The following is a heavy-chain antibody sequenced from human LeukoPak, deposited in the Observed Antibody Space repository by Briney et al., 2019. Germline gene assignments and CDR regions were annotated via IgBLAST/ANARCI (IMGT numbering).Heavy chain of an antibody. J-gene: IGHJ4*02. CDR2: IIPILGIA. CDR1: GGTFSSYA. V-gene: IGHV1-69*04. Sequence: SVKVSCKASGGTFSSYAISWVRQAPGQGLEWMGRIIPILGIANYAQKFQGRVTITADKSTSTAYMELSSLRSGDTAVYYCARDGEMATSYFDYWGQGTLVTVSS. D-gene: IGHD5-12*01. CDR3: ARDGEMATSYFDY.